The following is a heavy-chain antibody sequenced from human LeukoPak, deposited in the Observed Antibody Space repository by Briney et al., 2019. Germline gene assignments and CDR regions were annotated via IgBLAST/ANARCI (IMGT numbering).Heavy chain of an antibody. V-gene: IGHV1-69*05. J-gene: IGHJ6*03. CDR3: ASVKFPVEVPAARYYYYYMDV. CDR1: GYTFTSYD. D-gene: IGHD2-2*01. CDR2: IIPIFGTA. Sequence: SVKVSCKASGYTFTSYDINWVRQATGQGLEWMGGIIPIFGTANYAQKFQGRVTITTDESTSTAYMELSSLRSEDTAVYNCASVKFPVEVPAARYYYYYMDVWGKGTTVTVSS.